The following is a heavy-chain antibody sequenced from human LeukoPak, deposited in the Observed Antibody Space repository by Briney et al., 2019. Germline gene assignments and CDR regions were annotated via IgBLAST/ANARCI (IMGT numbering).Heavy chain of an antibody. CDR2: ISWSGDNT. J-gene: IGHJ4*02. CDR1: GFIFSTYA. CDR3: AKAGCSSTSCYNNN. V-gene: IGHV3-23*01. Sequence: GGSLRLSCAASGFIFSTYAMSWVRQAPGKRLERVSVISWSGDNTYYADSVKGRFTISRDNSKNTLYLQMNCLRAEDTALYYCAKAGCSSTSCYNNNWGQGTLVTVSS. D-gene: IGHD2-2*02.